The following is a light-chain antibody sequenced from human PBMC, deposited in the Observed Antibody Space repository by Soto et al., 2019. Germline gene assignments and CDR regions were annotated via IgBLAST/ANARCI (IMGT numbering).Light chain of an antibody. CDR3: QVLDSSSDPHYV. CDR1: NIGSKS. CDR2: YDS. J-gene: IGLJ1*01. Sequence: SYELTQPPSVSVAPGKTARITCGGNNIGSKSVHWYQQKPGQAPVLVIYYDSDRPSGIPERFSGSNSGNTATLTISRVEAGDEADYYCQVLDSSSDPHYVFGTGTKVTVL. V-gene: IGLV3-21*04.